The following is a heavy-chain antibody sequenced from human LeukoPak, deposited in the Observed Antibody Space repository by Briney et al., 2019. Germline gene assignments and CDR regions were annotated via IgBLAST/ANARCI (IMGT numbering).Heavy chain of an antibody. D-gene: IGHD2/OR15-2a*01. J-gene: IGHJ5*02. CDR2: IYSGGST. CDR1: GFTVSSNY. Sequence: PGGSLRLSCAASGFTVSSNYMSWVRQAPGKGLEWVSVIYSGGSTYYADSVKGRFTISRDNSKNTLYLQMNSLRAEDTAVYYCAREVLGKFLKYGQLRGSLVRGWFDPWGQGTLVTVSS. CDR3: AREVLGKFLKYGQLRGSLVRGWFDP. V-gene: IGHV3-53*01.